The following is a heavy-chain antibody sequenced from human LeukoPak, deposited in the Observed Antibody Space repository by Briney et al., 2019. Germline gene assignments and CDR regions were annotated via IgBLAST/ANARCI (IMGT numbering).Heavy chain of an antibody. Sequence: GGSPRLSCAASGFTFSSYEMNWVRQAPGKGLEWVSYISSSGSNIYYADSVKGRFTISRDNAKNSLYLQMNSLRAEDTAVYYCARVRYFDWLGPFDYWGQGTLVTVSS. V-gene: IGHV3-48*03. CDR3: ARVRYFDWLGPFDY. CDR2: ISSSGSNI. J-gene: IGHJ4*02. D-gene: IGHD3-9*01. CDR1: GFTFSSYE.